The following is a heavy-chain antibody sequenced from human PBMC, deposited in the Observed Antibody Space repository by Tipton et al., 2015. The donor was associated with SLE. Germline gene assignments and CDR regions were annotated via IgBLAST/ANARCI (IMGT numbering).Heavy chain of an antibody. D-gene: IGHD3-3*01. CDR3: ARDRLTIFGVVTLYGMDV. J-gene: IGHJ6*02. Sequence: QLVQSGAEVKKPGASVKVSCKASGYTFTSYGISWVRQAPGQGLEWMGWISAYNGNTNYAQKLQGRVTMTTDTSTSTAYMELRSLRSDDTAVYYCARDRLTIFGVVTLYGMDVWGQGTTVTVSS. CDR1: GYTFTSYG. CDR2: ISAYNGNT. V-gene: IGHV1-18*01.